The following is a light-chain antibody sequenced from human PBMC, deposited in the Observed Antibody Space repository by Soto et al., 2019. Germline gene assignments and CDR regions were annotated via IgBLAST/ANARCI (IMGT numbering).Light chain of an antibody. CDR3: QQRSDWPRT. Sequence: EIVLTQSPATLSLSPGERATLSCRASQSISSSLAWYQQKPGQAPRLLIYDASTRATGFPARFSGSGSGTDFTLTIGSLEPEDLAVYYCQQRSDWPRTFGQGTKVDIK. CDR2: DAS. CDR1: QSISSS. V-gene: IGKV3-11*01. J-gene: IGKJ1*01.